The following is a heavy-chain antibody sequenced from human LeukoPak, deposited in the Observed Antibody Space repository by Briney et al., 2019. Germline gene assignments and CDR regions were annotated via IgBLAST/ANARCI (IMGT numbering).Heavy chain of an antibody. CDR1: GGSISSYY. J-gene: IGHJ6*02. V-gene: IGHV4-59*01. Sequence: SETLSLTCTVSGGSISSYYWSWIRQPPGKGLEWIGYIYYSGSTNYNPSLKSRVTISVDTSKNQFTLKLSSVTAADTAVYYCARTSGSYFYYYGMDVWGQGTTVTVSS. D-gene: IGHD1-26*01. CDR2: IYYSGST. CDR3: ARTSGSYFYYYGMDV.